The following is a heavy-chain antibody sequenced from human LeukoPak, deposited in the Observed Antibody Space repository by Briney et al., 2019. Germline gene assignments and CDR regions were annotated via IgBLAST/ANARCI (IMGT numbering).Heavy chain of an antibody. CDR1: GGSISGYY. CDR3: ARLSSGRPHEYLQH. Sequence: PSETLSLTRTVSGGSISGYYWSWVRQPPGKGLEWVAYIYYSGSTNYNPSLKSRATISVDTSKNQFSLKLTSVTAADTAVYYCARLSSGRPHEYLQHWGQGTLVTVSS. V-gene: IGHV4-59*01. J-gene: IGHJ1*01. CDR2: IYYSGST. D-gene: IGHD3-22*01.